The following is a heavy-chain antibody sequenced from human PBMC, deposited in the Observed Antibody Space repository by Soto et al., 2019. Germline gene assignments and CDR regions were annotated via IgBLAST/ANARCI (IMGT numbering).Heavy chain of an antibody. Sequence: SETLSLTCTVSGDSISTGCFYWSWIRHRPGRRLERMGYMYRIGNAYYNPSLETRLTISVYTSKNHFSLKGSSVTAASRAVYDRARKNDFSSGSCYYAGLDVWGDGSRFTLSS. D-gene: IGHD3-3*01. V-gene: IGHV4-31*03. J-gene: IGHJ6*04. CDR2: MYRIGNA. CDR3: ARKNDFSSGSCYYAGLDV. CDR1: GDSISTGCFY.